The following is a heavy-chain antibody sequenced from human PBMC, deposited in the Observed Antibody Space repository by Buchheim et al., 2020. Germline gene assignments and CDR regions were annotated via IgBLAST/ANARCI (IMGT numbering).Heavy chain of an antibody. CDR3: ARNRSAMVRGLYNGMDV. Sequence: EVQLVESGGGLIQPGGSVRLSCAASGFTFNNYWMYWIRQAPGKGLVWVSRINSDGSSTAYAESVQGRFTISRDNAKNTVSLQMNSLRSDDTAIYYCARNRSAMVRGLYNGMDVWGQGTT. J-gene: IGHJ6*02. V-gene: IGHV3-74*01. CDR1: GFTFNNYW. CDR2: INSDGSST. D-gene: IGHD3-10*01.